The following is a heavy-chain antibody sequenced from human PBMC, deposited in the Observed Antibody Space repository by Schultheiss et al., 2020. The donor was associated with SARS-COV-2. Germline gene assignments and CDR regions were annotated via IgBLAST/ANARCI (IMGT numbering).Heavy chain of an antibody. D-gene: IGHD3-22*01. V-gene: IGHV4-39*01. CDR1: GGSISSSSYY. Sequence: SETLSLTCTVSGGSISSSSYYWGWIRQPPGKGLEWIGSIYTSGSTNYNPSLKSRVTISVDTSKNQFSLKLSSVTAADTAVYYCARNWPWARTYYYDSSGYYDYWGQGTLVTVSS. J-gene: IGHJ4*02. CDR2: IYTSGST. CDR3: ARNWPWARTYYYDSSGYYDY.